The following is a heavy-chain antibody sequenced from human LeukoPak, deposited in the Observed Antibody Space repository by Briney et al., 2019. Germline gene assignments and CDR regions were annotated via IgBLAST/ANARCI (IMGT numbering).Heavy chain of an antibody. CDR2: ISSSSSYI. Sequence: TSGGSLRLSCAASGFTFSSYSMNWVRQAPGKGLEWVSSISSSSSYIYYADSVKGRFTISRDNAKNSLYLQMNSLRAEDTAVYYCARARQYYYDSSGYQEAFFDYWGQGTLVTVSS. CDR3: ARARQYYYDSSGYQEAFFDY. CDR1: GFTFSSYS. J-gene: IGHJ4*02. V-gene: IGHV3-21*01. D-gene: IGHD3-22*01.